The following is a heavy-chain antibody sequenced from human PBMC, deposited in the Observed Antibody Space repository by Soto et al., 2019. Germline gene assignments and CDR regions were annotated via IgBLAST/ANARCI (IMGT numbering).Heavy chain of an antibody. Sequence: ASVKVSCKASGYTFTSYGISWVRQAPGQGLEWMGWINGYNGNTNHAQKLQGRVTMSTDTSTSTAYMELRSLRSDDSAVYYCARIGDVPYYYYGMDVWGQGTTVTVSS. CDR3: ARIGDVPYYYYGMDV. CDR1: GYTFTSYG. D-gene: IGHD3-10*01. CDR2: INGYNGNT. V-gene: IGHV1-18*01. J-gene: IGHJ6*02.